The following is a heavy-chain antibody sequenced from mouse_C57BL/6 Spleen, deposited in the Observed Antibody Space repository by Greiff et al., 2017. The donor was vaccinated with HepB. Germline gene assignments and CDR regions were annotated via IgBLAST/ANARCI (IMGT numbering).Heavy chain of an antibody. V-gene: IGHV1-80*01. CDR2: IYPGDGDT. Sequence: VQLQQSGAELVKPGASVKISCKASGYAFSSYWMNWVKQRPGKGLEWIGQIYPGDGDTNYNGKFKGKATLTADKSSSTAYMQLSSLTSEDAAVYFCARYDGYPYWYFDVWGTGTTVTVSS. CDR1: GYAFSSYW. CDR3: ARYDGYPYWYFDV. J-gene: IGHJ1*03. D-gene: IGHD2-3*01.